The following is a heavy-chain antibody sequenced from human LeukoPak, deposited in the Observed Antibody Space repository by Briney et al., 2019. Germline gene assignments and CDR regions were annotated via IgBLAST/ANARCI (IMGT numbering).Heavy chain of an antibody. CDR1: GGSISSGGYY. Sequence: SETLSLTCTVSGGSISSGGYYWSWIRQPPGKGLEWIGEINHSGSTNYNPSLKSRVTISVDTSKNQFSLKLSSVTAADTAVYYCARGRYDFWSGYSIYYFDYWGQGTLVTVSS. V-gene: IGHV4-39*07. D-gene: IGHD3-3*01. CDR3: ARGRYDFWSGYSIYYFDY. J-gene: IGHJ4*02. CDR2: INHSGST.